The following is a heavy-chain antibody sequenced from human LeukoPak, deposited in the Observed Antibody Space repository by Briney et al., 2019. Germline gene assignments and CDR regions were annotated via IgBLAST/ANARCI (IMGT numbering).Heavy chain of an antibody. Sequence: GGSLRLSCAASGFTFSSYAMSWVRQAPGKGLEWVSAISGSGGSTYYAGSVKGRFTISRDNSKNTLYLQMNSLRAEDTAVYYCAKGWGYCSSTSCYGTFDYWGQGTLVTVSS. CDR1: GFTFSSYA. D-gene: IGHD2-2*01. CDR3: AKGWGYCSSTSCYGTFDY. V-gene: IGHV3-23*01. CDR2: ISGSGGST. J-gene: IGHJ4*02.